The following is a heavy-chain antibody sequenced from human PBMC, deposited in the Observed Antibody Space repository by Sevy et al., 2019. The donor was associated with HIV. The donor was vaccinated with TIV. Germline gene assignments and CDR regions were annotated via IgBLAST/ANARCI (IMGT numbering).Heavy chain of an antibody. D-gene: IGHD3-16*01. CDR3: AHETIGRFDS. CDR2: IKGDGSDK. J-gene: IGHJ4*02. CDR1: GFTFSVYW. Sequence: GGSLRLSCAASGFTFSVYWMNWVRQAPGKGLEWVANIKGDGSDKHYVDSVEGRFTISRDNAKNLLYLQMNSLRVEDTAVYYCAHETIGRFDSWGQGTLVTVSS. V-gene: IGHV3-7*01.